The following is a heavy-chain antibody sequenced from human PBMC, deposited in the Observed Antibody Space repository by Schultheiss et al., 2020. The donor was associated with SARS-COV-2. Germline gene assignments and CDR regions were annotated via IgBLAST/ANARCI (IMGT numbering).Heavy chain of an antibody. Sequence: SETLSLTCTVSGGSISSYYWSWIRQPPGKGLEWIGYIYYSGSTNYNPSLKSRVTISVDKSKNQFSLKLSSVTAADTAVYYCARNYYYDSSGYKNWGQGTLVTVSS. D-gene: IGHD3-22*01. V-gene: IGHV4-59*12. CDR1: GGSISSYY. CDR3: ARNYYYDSSGYKN. J-gene: IGHJ4*02. CDR2: IYYSGST.